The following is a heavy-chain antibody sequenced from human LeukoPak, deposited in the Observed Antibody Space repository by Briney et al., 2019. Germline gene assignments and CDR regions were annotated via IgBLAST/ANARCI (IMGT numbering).Heavy chain of an antibody. CDR2: ISAYNGNT. V-gene: IGHV1-18*01. CDR3: ARDLSLLGYCSSTSCYYYFDY. J-gene: IGHJ4*02. CDR1: GYTFTSYG. Sequence: ASVKVSCKASGYTFTSYGISWVRQAPGQGLEWMGWISAYNGNTNYAQKLQGRVSMTTDTSTSTAYMDLRSLRSDDTAVYYCARDLSLLGYCSSTSCYYYFDYWGQGTLVTVSS. D-gene: IGHD2-2*01.